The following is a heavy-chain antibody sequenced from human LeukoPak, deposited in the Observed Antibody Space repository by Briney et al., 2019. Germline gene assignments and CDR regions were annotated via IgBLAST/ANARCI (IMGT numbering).Heavy chain of an antibody. CDR3: AKVPSGRYCSGGSCYFDY. V-gene: IGHV3-7*03. CDR2: IKEDGSET. Sequence: PGGSLRLSCAASGFTFSTYWMTWVRQAPGKGLEWVANIKEDGSETYYVDSVKGRFTVYRDNAKNSLYLQMNSLRVEDTAVYYCAKVPSGRYCSGGSCYFDYWGQGTLVTVSS. J-gene: IGHJ4*02. CDR1: GFTFSTYW. D-gene: IGHD2-15*01.